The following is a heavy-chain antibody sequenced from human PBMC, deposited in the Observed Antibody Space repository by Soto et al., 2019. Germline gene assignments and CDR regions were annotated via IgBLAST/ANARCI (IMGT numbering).Heavy chain of an antibody. CDR2: IIPILGIA. J-gene: IGHJ4*02. CDR3: ARDCPGGYSYGNLDY. V-gene: IGHV1-69*08. D-gene: IGHD5-18*01. CDR1: GGTFSSYT. Sequence: QVQLVQSGAEVKKPGSSVKVYCKASGGTFSSYTISWVRQAPGQGLEWMGRIIPILGIANYAQKFQGRVTITADKSTSTVYMGLSSLRSEDTAVYYCARDCPGGYSYGNLDYWGQGTLVAVAS.